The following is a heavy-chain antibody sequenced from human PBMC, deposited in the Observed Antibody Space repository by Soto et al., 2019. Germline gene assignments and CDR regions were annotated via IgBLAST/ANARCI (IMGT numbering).Heavy chain of an antibody. V-gene: IGHV1-69*13. D-gene: IGHD3-3*01. Sequence: SVKVSCKASGGTFSSYAISWVRQAPGQGLEWMGGIIPIFGTANYAQKFQGRVTITADESTSTAYMELSSLRSEDTAVYYCAGGHITIFGVAPPGDYYYYGMDVWGQGTTVTV. J-gene: IGHJ6*02. CDR3: AGGHITIFGVAPPGDYYYYGMDV. CDR2: IIPIFGTA. CDR1: GGTFSSYA.